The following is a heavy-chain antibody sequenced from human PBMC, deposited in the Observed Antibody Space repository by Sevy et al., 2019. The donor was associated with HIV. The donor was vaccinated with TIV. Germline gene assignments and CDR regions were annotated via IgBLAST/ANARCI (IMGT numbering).Heavy chain of an antibody. CDR1: GFTFDDYA. V-gene: IGHV3-9*01. J-gene: IGHJ4*02. D-gene: IGHD3-22*01. Sequence: GGSLRLSCAASGFTFDDYAMHWVRQAPGKGLEWVSGMSWNSGSIGCADSVKGRFTISRDNAKNSLYLQMISLRAEDTALYYCAKALDSSGYLVLDYWGQGTLVTVSS. CDR3: AKALDSSGYLVLDY. CDR2: MSWNSGSI.